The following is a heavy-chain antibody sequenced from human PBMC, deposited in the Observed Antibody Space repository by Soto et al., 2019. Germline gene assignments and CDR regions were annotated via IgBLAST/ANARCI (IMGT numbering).Heavy chain of an antibody. J-gene: IGHJ3*02. CDR3: ARAGTYYDILTGGGAFDI. CDR1: GISIIGYY. D-gene: IGHD3-9*01. CDR2: IYYSGNT. Sequence: SATLILTCTLHGISIIGYYWSWILQSPRKGLEWIGYIYYSGNTNYNPALKSRVTISVDTSKNQFSLKLSSVTAADTAVYYCARAGTYYDILTGGGAFDIWGQGTMVTVS. V-gene: IGHV4-59*01.